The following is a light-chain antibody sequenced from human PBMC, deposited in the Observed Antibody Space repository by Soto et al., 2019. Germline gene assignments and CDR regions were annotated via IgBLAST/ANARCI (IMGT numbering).Light chain of an antibody. J-gene: IGLJ1*01. CDR2: EVS. Sequence: QSVLTQPASVSGSPGQSITISCAGTNSDVGAYNYVSWYQRHPGKAPKLMIYEVSNRPSGVSNRFSGSKSGDTASLTISGLQAEDEAAYYSTSYTNSSTLGVFGTGTKVTVL. CDR3: TSYTNSSTLGV. CDR1: NSDVGAYNY. V-gene: IGLV2-14*01.